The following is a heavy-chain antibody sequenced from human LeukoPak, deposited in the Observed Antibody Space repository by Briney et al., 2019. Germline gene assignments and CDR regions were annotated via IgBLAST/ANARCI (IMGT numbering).Heavy chain of an antibody. V-gene: IGHV4-34*01. CDR1: GGSFSGYY. J-gene: IGHJ4*02. CDR3: ARVPFPSGSSLDY. Sequence: PSETLSLTCAVYGGSFSGYYWSWIRQPPGKGLEWIGEINHSGSTNYNPSLKSRVTISVDTSKNQFFLELSSVTAADTAVYYCARVPFPSGSSLDYWGQGTLVTVSS. CDR2: INHSGST. D-gene: IGHD3-10*01.